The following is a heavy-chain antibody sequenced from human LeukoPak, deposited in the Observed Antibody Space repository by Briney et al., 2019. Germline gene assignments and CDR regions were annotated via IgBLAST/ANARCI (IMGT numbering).Heavy chain of an antibody. V-gene: IGHV4-39*07. CDR2: VYYGGST. J-gene: IGHJ6*03. CDR1: GGSISSSTYY. CDR3: ARARPGLYYMDV. Sequence: SETLSLTCTVSGGSISSSTYYWAWLRQPPGKGLEWIGSVYYGGSTYYNPSLRSRVTKSIDTSKNQFSLKLSSVTAADTAVYYCARARPGLYYMDVWGKGTTVTVSS.